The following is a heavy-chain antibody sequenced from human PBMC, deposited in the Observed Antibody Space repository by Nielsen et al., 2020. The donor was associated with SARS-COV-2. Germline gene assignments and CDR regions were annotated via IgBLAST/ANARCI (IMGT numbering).Heavy chain of an antibody. CDR3: ARHRGDDYVWGTQDY. CDR1: GYSFTSYW. CDR2: IYPGDSDT. J-gene: IGHJ4*02. Sequence: GALRLSCKGSGYSFTSYWIGWVRQMPGKGLEWMGIIYPGDSDTRYSPSFQGQVTISADKSISTAYLQWSSLKASDTAMYYCARHRGDDYVWGTQDYWGQGTLVTVSS. D-gene: IGHD3-16*01. V-gene: IGHV5-51*01.